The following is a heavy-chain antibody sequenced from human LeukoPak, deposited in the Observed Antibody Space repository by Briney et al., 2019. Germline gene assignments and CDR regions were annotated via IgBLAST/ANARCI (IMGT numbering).Heavy chain of an antibody. D-gene: IGHD6-19*01. CDR2: ITGSGANT. Sequence: GGSLRLSCAASGFAFSSYAMTWVRQAPGKGLEWVSVITGSGANTYYADSVKGQFSISRDNSKNTLYLQMHSLRAEDTAVYYCASPSSGQSFDIWGQGTMVTVSS. J-gene: IGHJ3*02. V-gene: IGHV3-23*01. CDR1: GFAFSSYA. CDR3: ASPSSGQSFDI.